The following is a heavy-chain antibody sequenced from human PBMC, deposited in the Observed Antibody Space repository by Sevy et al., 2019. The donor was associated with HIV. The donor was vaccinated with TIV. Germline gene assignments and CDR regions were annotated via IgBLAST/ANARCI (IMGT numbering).Heavy chain of an antibody. CDR2: IYHSGST. CDR3: ARHGDYGLDY. V-gene: IGHV4-30-2*01. CDR1: GGSISSGGYS. D-gene: IGHD4-17*01. Sequence: LSLTCAVSGGSISSGGYSWSWIRQPPGKGLEWIGYIYHSGSTYYNPSLKSRVTISVDRSKNQFSLKLSSVTAADTAVYYCARHGDYGLDYWGQGTLVTVSS. J-gene: IGHJ4*02.